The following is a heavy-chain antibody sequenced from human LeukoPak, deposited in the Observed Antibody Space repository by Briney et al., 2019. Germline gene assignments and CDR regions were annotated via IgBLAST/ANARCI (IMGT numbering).Heavy chain of an antibody. CDR2: IKQDGSEK. CDR3: ARSGCSGGSCYSSTRNWFDP. Sequence: PGRSLRLSCAASGFTFSSYGMHWVRQAPGKGLEWVANIKQDGSEKYYVDSVKGRFTISRDNAKNSLYLQMNSLRAEDTAVYYCARSGCSGGSCYSSTRNWFDPWGQGTLVTVSS. V-gene: IGHV3-7*01. D-gene: IGHD2-15*01. CDR1: GFTFSSYG. J-gene: IGHJ5*02.